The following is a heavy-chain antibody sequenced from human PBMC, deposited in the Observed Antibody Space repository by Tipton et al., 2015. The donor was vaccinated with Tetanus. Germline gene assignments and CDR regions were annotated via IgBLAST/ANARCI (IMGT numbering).Heavy chain of an antibody. CDR3: ARVKAYDSSGYYNLPFDY. J-gene: IGHJ4*02. D-gene: IGHD3-22*01. CDR2: IHYSGST. V-gene: IGHV4-30-4*01. Sequence: TLSLTCTVSGGSISSGDYYWSWIRQPPGKGLEWIGYIHYSGSTYYNPSLKSRVTISVDTSKNQFSLKLSSVTAADTAVYYCARVKAYDSSGYYNLPFDYWGQGTPVTVSS. CDR1: GGSISSGDYY.